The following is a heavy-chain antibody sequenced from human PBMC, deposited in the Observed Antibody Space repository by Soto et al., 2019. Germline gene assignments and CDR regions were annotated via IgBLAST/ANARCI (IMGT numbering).Heavy chain of an antibody. D-gene: IGHD4-17*01. CDR1: ADTFTSYY. Sequence: GASVKVSCKAPADTFTSYYIHWVRQAPGHGLEWMGIINPNGGSTRFAQTFQGRITMTTDTSTSTVYMELRSLRSEDTAVYYCTIPQTGTTGYYWGQGTLVTVSS. V-gene: IGHV1-46*01. CDR2: INPNGGST. J-gene: IGHJ4*02. CDR3: TIPQTGTTGYY.